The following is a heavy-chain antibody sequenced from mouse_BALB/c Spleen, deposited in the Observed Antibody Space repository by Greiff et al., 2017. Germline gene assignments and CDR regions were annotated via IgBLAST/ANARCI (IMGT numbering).Heavy chain of an antibody. D-gene: IGHD2-2*01. CDR2: ISYSGST. V-gene: IGHV3-8*02. CDR1: GDSITSGY. Sequence: DVKLQESGPSLVKPSQTLSLTCSVTGDSITSGYWNWIRKFPGNKLEYMGYISYSGSTYYNPSLKSRISITRDTSKNQYYLQLNSVTTEDTATYYCARNYGYDYWYFDVWGAGTTVTVSS. J-gene: IGHJ1*01. CDR3: ARNYGYDYWYFDV.